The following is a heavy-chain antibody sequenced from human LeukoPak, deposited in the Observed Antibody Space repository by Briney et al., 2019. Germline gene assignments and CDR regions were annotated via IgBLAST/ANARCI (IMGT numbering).Heavy chain of an antibody. CDR1: GFTFTNYA. CDR3: ARGLTFYYDSSGSALDT. J-gene: IGHJ5*02. CDR2: ISDNGVST. D-gene: IGHD3-22*01. Sequence: GGSLRLSCAASGFTFTNYAMSWVRQAPGKGLEWVSGISDNGVSTYYADSVKGRFAISRDNSKNTLYLQMNSLRGEDTAVYYCARGLTFYYDSSGSALDTWGQGTLVSVSS. V-gene: IGHV3-23*01.